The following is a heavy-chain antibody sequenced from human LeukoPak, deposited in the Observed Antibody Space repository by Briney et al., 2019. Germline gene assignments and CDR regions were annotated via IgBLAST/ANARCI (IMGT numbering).Heavy chain of an antibody. CDR2: MYYSGST. Sequence: KPSETLSLTCTVSGGSISSSSYYWGWIRQPPGKGLEWIGSMYYSGSTYYNSSLKSRVTISVDTSKNQFSLKLSSVTAADTAVYYCASRTNGNYRYYFDYWGQGTLVTVSS. CDR3: ASRTNGNYRYYFDY. V-gene: IGHV4-39*01. D-gene: IGHD5-24*01. CDR1: GGSISSSSYY. J-gene: IGHJ4*02.